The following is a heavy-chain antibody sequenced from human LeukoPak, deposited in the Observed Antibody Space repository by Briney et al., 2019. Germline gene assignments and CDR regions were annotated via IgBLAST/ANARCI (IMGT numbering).Heavy chain of an antibody. Sequence: GGSLRLSCAASGFPFNSYAVHWVRQAPGMGLEWVAVISYDGSKKYYADSVKGRFTISRDNSKNTLYLQMNSLRPEDTAVYYCAKEVGSGIDYWGQGTLVTVSS. D-gene: IGHD6-19*01. CDR2: ISYDGSKK. V-gene: IGHV3-30*04. CDR3: AKEVGSGIDY. CDR1: GFPFNSYA. J-gene: IGHJ4*02.